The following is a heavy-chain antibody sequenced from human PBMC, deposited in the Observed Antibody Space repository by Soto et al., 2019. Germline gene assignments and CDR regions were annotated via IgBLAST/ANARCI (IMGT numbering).Heavy chain of an antibody. D-gene: IGHD3-10*01. V-gene: IGHV4-31*03. CDR3: AGGDSGFGWFDP. J-gene: IGHJ5*02. Sequence: QVQLQESGPGLVKPSQTLSLTCTVSGGSISSGGYYWSWIRQHPGKGLEWIGYIYYSGSTYYNPSLNSRVTKSVDTSKNQFSRKLSSVTAADTAVYYCAGGDSGFGWFDPWGQGTLVTVSS. CDR2: IYYSGST. CDR1: GGSISSGGYY.